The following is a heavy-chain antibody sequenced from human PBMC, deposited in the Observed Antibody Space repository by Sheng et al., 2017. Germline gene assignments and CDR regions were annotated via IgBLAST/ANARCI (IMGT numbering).Heavy chain of an antibody. Sequence: QLQLQESGPGLVKPSESLSLTCTVSGGSITGSYYYWGWIRQPPGKGLEWIGSTHYGGTTHYNPSLKSRVTVSKDTSKNQFSLELSSVTAADTAVYYCARRLGTCTAMAAMCFLSWGQGTVVTVSS. D-gene: IGHD5-18*01. CDR2: THYGGTT. J-gene: IGHJ3*01. CDR3: ARRLGTCTAMAAMCFLS. V-gene: IGHV4-39*07. CDR1: GGSITGSYYY.